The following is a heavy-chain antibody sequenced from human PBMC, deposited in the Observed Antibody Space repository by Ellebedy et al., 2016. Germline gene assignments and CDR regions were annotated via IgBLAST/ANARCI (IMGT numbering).Heavy chain of an antibody. Sequence: GGSLRLXXAASGFPFSTYWMHWVRQAPGKGLVWVSRVNSDGSHTVYADSVKGRFTISRDNAKNTVSLQMSSLRAEDAAVYFCARESDYSSSSDYWGRGTRVTVSS. J-gene: IGHJ4*02. CDR1: GFPFSTYW. V-gene: IGHV3-74*03. D-gene: IGHD6-6*01. CDR3: ARESDYSSSSDY. CDR2: VNSDGSHT.